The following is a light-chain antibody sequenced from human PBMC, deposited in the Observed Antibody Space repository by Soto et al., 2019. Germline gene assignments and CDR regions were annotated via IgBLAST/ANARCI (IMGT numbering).Light chain of an antibody. J-gene: IGLJ1*01. CDR1: SSDVGAYKY. V-gene: IGLV2-14*01. Sequence: QSALTQPASVSGSPGQSVTSSCTGTSSDVGAYKYVSWYQQHPGKAPKLMIYEVSNRPSGVSNRFSGSKSGNTASLTISGLXADDEADYYCNSYAGDIIRFVFGTGTKVTV. CDR3: NSYAGDIIRFV. CDR2: EVS.